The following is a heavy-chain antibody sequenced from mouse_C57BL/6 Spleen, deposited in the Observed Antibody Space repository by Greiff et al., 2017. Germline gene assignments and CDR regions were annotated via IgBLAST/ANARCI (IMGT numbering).Heavy chain of an antibody. Sequence: QVQLQQPGAELVKPGASVKMSCKASGYTFTSYWITWVKQRPGQGLEWIGDIYPGSGSTNYNEKFKSKATLTVDTSSSTAYMQLSSLTSEDSAVYYSAPYYSNYVPFAYWGQGTTLTVSS. CDR2: IYPGSGST. CDR1: GYTFTSYW. V-gene: IGHV1-55*01. J-gene: IGHJ2*01. D-gene: IGHD2-5*01. CDR3: APYYSNYVPFAY.